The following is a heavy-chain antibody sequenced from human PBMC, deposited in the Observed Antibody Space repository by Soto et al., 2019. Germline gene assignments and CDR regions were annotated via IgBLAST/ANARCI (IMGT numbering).Heavy chain of an antibody. CDR2: MNPNSGNT. D-gene: IGHD6-13*01. J-gene: IGHJ4*02. CDR3: ARDHSSSWYLYYFDY. CDR1: VYTFTSYD. Sequence: QVQLVQSGAEVKKPGASVKVSCKASVYTFTSYDINWVRQATGQGLEWMGWMNPNSGNTGYAQKFQGRVTMTRNTSISTAYMELSSLRSEDTAVYYCARDHSSSWYLYYFDYWGQGTLVTVSS. V-gene: IGHV1-8*01.